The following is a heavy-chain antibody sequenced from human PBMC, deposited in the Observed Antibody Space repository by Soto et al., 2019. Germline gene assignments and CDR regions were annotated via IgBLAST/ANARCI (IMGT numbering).Heavy chain of an antibody. Sequence: ASVKVSCKASGGPFSSYAISWVRQAPGQGLEWMGGIIPIFGTANYAQKFQGRVTITADESTSTAYMELSSLRSEDTAVYYCARSVWSGSLRYYYYGMDVWGQGTMVTVSS. CDR2: IIPIFGTA. CDR1: GGPFSSYA. CDR3: ARSVWSGSLRYYYYGMDV. V-gene: IGHV1-69*13. J-gene: IGHJ6*02. D-gene: IGHD3-3*01.